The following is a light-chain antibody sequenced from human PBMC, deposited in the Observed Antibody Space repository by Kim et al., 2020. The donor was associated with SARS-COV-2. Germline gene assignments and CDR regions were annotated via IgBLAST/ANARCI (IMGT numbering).Light chain of an antibody. V-gene: IGLV10-54*01. CDR1: SNNVGNQG. Sequence: QAGLTLPPSVSKGLRQTATLTCTGNSNNVGNQGAAWLQQHQGHPPKLLSYRNNNRPSGISERLSASRSGNTASLTITGLQPEDEADYYCSAWDSSLDAVVFGGGTQLTVL. CDR2: RNN. J-gene: IGLJ2*01. CDR3: SAWDSSLDAVV.